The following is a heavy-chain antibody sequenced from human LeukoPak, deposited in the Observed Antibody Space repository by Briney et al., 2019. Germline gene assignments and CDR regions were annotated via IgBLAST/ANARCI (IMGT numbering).Heavy chain of an antibody. Sequence: GGSLRLSCAASGFTFSSYWMSWVRQAPGKGLEWVANIKQDGSEEYYVDSVKGRFTISRDNAKNTLFLQMNSLRAEDTAVYYCARDNNWNYPDYWGQGTLVTVSS. V-gene: IGHV3-7*01. CDR1: GFTFSSYW. CDR2: IKQDGSEE. J-gene: IGHJ4*02. D-gene: IGHD1-7*01. CDR3: ARDNNWNYPDY.